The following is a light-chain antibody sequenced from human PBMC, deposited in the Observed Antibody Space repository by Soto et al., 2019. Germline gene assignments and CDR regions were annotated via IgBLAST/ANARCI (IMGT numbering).Light chain of an antibody. CDR3: QQYNTYSSLT. Sequence: DIQMTQSPSTLSASVGDRAPITCRASQSISSWLAWYQQKLGRAPRLLIYDASSLESGVPSRFSGSGYGTEFTLTISSLQPDDFATYYCQQYNTYSSLTFGGGTKVDIK. CDR1: QSISSW. CDR2: DAS. V-gene: IGKV1-5*01. J-gene: IGKJ4*01.